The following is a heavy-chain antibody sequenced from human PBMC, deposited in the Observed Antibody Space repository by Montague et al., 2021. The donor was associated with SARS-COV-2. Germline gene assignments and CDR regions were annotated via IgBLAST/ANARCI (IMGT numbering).Heavy chain of an antibody. J-gene: IGHJ4*02. Sequence: SETLSLTCTVSGDSMNNYYWSWIRQPPGKGLEWIGYINYSGSTHYNPSRQSGVTLSKDTSKNQFSLRLTSVTAADTAMYFCARAPIYRGSWYAYFDYWGQGTLVTVSS. CDR2: INYSGST. CDR1: GDSMNNYY. CDR3: ARAPIYRGSWYAYFDY. V-gene: IGHV4-59*01. D-gene: IGHD6-13*01.